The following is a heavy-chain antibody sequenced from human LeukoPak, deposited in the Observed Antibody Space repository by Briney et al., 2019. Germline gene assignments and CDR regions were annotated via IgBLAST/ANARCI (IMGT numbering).Heavy chain of an antibody. CDR3: ARDSSPGYFYDSSGLPPFDY. D-gene: IGHD3-22*01. J-gene: IGHJ4*02. Sequence: GASVKVSCKASGYTFTNYGISWVRQAPGQGLEWMGWISSFYRNTNYAQKLQGRVTMTTDTSTSTAYMELRSLRSDDTAVYYCARDSSPGYFYDSSGLPPFDYWGQGTLVTVSS. CDR2: ISSFYRNT. CDR1: GYTFTNYG. V-gene: IGHV1-18*01.